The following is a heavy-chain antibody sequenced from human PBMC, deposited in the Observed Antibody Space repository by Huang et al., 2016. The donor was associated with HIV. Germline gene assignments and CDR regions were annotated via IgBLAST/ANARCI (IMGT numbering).Heavy chain of an antibody. CDR2: ISWNSGSI. CDR1: GFTFDDYA. CDR3: ARRGVMVRGAHFDY. V-gene: IGHV3-9*01. D-gene: IGHD3-10*01. Sequence: EVQLVESGGGLVQPGRSLRLSCAASGFTFDDYAMHWVRQVQGKGLEWVSGISWNSGSIGYADSVKGRFTISRDNAKNSLYLQMNSLRAEDTALYYCARRGVMVRGAHFDYWGLGTLVTVSS. J-gene: IGHJ4*02.